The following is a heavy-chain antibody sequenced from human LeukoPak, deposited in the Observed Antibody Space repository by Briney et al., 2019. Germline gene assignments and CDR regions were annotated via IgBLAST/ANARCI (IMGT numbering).Heavy chain of an antibody. V-gene: IGHV3-73*01. D-gene: IGHD3-10*01. CDR1: GFTFSGSA. CDR2: IRSKANSYAT. J-gene: IGHJ3*02. Sequence: GGSLRLSCAASGFTFSGSAMHWVRQASGKGLEWVGRIRSKANSYATAYGVSVKGRFTISRDDSKNTAYLQMNSLRTEDTAVYYCSTYYGGDAFDIWGQGTMVTVSS. CDR3: STYYGGDAFDI.